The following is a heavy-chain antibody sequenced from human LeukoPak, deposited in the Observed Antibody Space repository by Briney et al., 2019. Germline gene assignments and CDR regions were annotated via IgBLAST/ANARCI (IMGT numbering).Heavy chain of an antibody. J-gene: IGHJ4*02. CDR1: GFTFSSYE. Sequence: GGSLRLSCAASGFTFSSYEMNWVRQAPGKGLEWVSYISSSGSTIYYADSVRGRFTISRDNAKNSLYLQMNSLRAEDTAVYYCASKRWLQSSFDYWGQGTLVTVSS. CDR2: ISSSGSTI. D-gene: IGHD5-24*01. CDR3: ASKRWLQSSFDY. V-gene: IGHV3-48*03.